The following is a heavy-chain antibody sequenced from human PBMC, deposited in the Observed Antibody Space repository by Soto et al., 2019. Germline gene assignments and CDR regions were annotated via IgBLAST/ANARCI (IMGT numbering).Heavy chain of an antibody. CDR3: ARGRVGSGSPDY. D-gene: IGHD3-10*01. CDR1: GGTFSSYT. V-gene: IGHV1-69*02. CDR2: IIPILGIA. J-gene: IGHJ4*02. Sequence: QVQLVQSGAEVKKPGSSVKVSCKASGGTFSSYTISWVRQAPGQGLEWMGRIIPILGIANYAQKFQGRVTITADKSTSTASRVLSSIRSEDTAVYYCARGRVGSGSPDYWGQGTLVTVSS.